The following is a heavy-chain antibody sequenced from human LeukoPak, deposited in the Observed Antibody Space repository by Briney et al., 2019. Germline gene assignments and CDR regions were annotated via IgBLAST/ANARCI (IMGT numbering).Heavy chain of an antibody. Sequence: PSQTLSLTCAVSGGSISSGGYSWSWIRQPPGKGLEWIGYIYHSGSTYYNPSLKSRVTISVDRSKNQFSLKLSSVTAADTAVYYCARADDSSGYPNYHFDYWGQGTLVTVSS. CDR1: GGSISSGGYS. CDR2: IYHSGST. D-gene: IGHD3-22*01. J-gene: IGHJ4*02. CDR3: ARADDSSGYPNYHFDY. V-gene: IGHV4-30-2*01.